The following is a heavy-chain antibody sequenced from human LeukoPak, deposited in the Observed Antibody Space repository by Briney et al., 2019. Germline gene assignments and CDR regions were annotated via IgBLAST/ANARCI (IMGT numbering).Heavy chain of an antibody. D-gene: IGHD5-24*01. CDR2: INHSGST. V-gene: IGHV4-34*01. Sequence: SETLSLTCTVSGDSISGYYWSWIRQPPGKGLEWIGEINHSGSTNYNPSLKSRVTISVDTSKNQFSLKLSSVTAADTAVYYCARLSRDGYNPYWGQGTLVTVSS. J-gene: IGHJ4*02. CDR3: ARLSRDGYNPY. CDR1: GDSISGYY.